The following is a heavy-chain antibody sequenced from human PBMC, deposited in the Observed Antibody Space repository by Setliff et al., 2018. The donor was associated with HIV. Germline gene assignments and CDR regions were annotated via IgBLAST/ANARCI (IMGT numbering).Heavy chain of an antibody. D-gene: IGHD6-13*01. Sequence: GGSLRLSCAASGFTFSSYWMHWVRQAPGKGLVWVFGMNTDGSSTRYADSVKGRFTISRDNAKNMLYLQMNRPRVEDTAVYYCAREDRIAPATRNYYYFGMDVWGQGTTVTVSS. CDR1: GFTFSSYW. J-gene: IGHJ6*02. CDR2: MNTDGSST. CDR3: AREDRIAPATRNYYYFGMDV. V-gene: IGHV3-74*01.